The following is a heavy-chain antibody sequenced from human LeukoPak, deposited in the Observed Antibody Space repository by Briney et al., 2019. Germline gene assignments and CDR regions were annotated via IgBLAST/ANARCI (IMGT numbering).Heavy chain of an antibody. CDR1: GFTFSRYG. CDR3: ATHYYASGNYYNPIFY. CDR2: IRYDESDK. J-gene: IGHJ4*02. V-gene: IGHV3-30*02. D-gene: IGHD3-10*01. Sequence: PGGSLRLSCAASGFTFSRYGMHWVRQAPGKGLEWVAFIRYDESDKKYKDSVKGRFTVSKDNSKNTLSLQMHSLRVEDTAVYYCATHYYASGNYYNPIFYRGQGALVTVSS.